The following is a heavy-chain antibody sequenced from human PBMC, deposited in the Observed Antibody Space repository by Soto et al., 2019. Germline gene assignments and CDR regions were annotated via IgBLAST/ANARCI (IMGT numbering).Heavy chain of an antibody. V-gene: IGHV3-21*01. Sequence: EVQLVESGGGLVKPGGSLRLSCAASGFTFSSYSMNWVRQAPGKGLEWVSSISSSSSYIYYADSVKGRFTISRDNAKNSLYLQMNSLRAEDTAVYYCARDAHVQLEPVRRRYYYGMDVWGQGTTVTVSS. J-gene: IGHJ6*02. CDR1: GFTFSSYS. CDR3: ARDAHVQLEPVRRRYYYGMDV. CDR2: ISSSSSYI. D-gene: IGHD1-1*01.